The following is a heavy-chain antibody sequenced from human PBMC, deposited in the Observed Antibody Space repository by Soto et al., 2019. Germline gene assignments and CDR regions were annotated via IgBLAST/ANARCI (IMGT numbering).Heavy chain of an antibody. Sequence: EMQLLESGGGLVQPGGSLRLSCAASGFTFSSYAMSWVRQAPGKGLEWVSAISGSGGSTYYADSVKGRFSISRDNSMNTLYLQLNCLRVDDTAPHYCANSPRIGSDPWGQGTLVTVST. CDR2: ISGSGGST. J-gene: IGHJ5*02. CDR3: ANSPRIGSDP. V-gene: IGHV3-23*01. CDR1: GFTFSSYA.